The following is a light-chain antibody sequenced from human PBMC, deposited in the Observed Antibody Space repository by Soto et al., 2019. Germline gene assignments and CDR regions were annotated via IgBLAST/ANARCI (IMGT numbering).Light chain of an antibody. J-gene: IGLJ1*01. CDR2: EVS. Sequence: QSALTQPASVSGPPGQSITISCTGTSSDVGGYNYVSWYQQHPGKAPKLMIYEVSNRPSGVSNRFSGSKSGNTASLTISGLQADDEADYYCSSYTSGSTPCVFGTGTKVTVL. CDR1: SSDVGGYNY. V-gene: IGLV2-14*01. CDR3: SSYTSGSTPCV.